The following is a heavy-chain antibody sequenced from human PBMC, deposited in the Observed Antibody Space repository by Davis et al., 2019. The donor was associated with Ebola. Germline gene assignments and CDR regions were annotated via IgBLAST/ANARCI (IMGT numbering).Heavy chain of an antibody. CDR1: GFTFSSYA. V-gene: IGHV3-23*01. CDR2: ISGSGGST. Sequence: PGGSLRLSCAASGFTFSSYAMSWVRQAPGKGLEWVSAISGSGGSTYYADSVKGRFTISRDNSKNTVYLQMNSLRAEDTAVYYCAKAKYYDFWSGYGFDYWGQGALVTVSS. CDR3: AKAKYYDFWSGYGFDY. D-gene: IGHD3-3*01. J-gene: IGHJ4*02.